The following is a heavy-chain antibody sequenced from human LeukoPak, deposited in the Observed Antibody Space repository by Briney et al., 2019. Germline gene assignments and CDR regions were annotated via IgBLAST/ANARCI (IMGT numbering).Heavy chain of an antibody. CDR2: IYYTGST. Sequence: SETLSLTCTVSGGSISSYYWSWIRRPPGKGLEWIGYIYYTGSTDYNPSLKSRVAISVDTSKNQFSLKLSSVTAADTAVYYCAGGSKAAPGTFDYWGQGTLVTVSS. V-gene: IGHV4-59*01. CDR1: GGSISSYY. D-gene: IGHD6-13*01. J-gene: IGHJ4*02. CDR3: AGGSKAAPGTFDY.